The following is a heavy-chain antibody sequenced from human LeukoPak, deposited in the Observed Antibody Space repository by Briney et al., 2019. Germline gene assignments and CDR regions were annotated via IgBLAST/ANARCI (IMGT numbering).Heavy chain of an antibody. J-gene: IGHJ5*02. D-gene: IGHD2-15*01. CDR2: ISGSGGST. CDR3: ANSGRYCSGGSCPRLDWFDP. V-gene: IGHV3-23*01. CDR1: GFTFSSYA. Sequence: AGGSLRLSCAASGFTFSSYAMSWVRQAPGKGLEWVSTISGSGGSTYYADSVKGRFAISRDNSKNTLYLQMNSLRAEDTAVYYCANSGRYCSGGSCPRLDWFDPWGQGTLVTVSS.